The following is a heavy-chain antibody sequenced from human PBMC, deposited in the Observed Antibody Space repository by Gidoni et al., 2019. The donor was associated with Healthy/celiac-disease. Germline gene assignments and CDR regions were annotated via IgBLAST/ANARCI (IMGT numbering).Heavy chain of an antibody. V-gene: IGHV4-61*02. CDR3: ACTIFGVVETGYYYYGMDV. Sequence: QVQLQESGPGLVKPSQPLSLTCTVSGGSLSSGSSYWSWIRQPAGKGLEWIGRIYTSGSTNYNPSLKSRVTISVDTSKNQFSLKLSSVTAADTAVYYCACTIFGVVETGYYYYGMDVWGQGTTVTVSS. D-gene: IGHD3-3*01. CDR2: IYTSGST. CDR1: GGSLSSGSSY. J-gene: IGHJ6*02.